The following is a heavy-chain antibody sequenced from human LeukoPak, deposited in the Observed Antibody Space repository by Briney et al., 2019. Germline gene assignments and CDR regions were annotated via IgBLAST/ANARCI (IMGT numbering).Heavy chain of an antibody. Sequence: GGSLRLSRAASGFTFSSYAMSWVRQAPGKGLEWVSAISGSGGSTYYADSVKGRFTISRDNSKNTLYLQMNSLRAEDTAVYYCAKGGRYSSSKPPDYWGQGTLVTVSS. CDR2: ISGSGGST. D-gene: IGHD6-6*01. J-gene: IGHJ4*02. CDR3: AKGGRYSSSKPPDY. V-gene: IGHV3-23*01. CDR1: GFTFSSYA.